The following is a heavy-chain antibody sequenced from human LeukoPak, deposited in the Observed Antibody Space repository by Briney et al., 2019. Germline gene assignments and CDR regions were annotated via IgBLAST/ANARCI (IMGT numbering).Heavy chain of an antibody. CDR3: TTYGSGRKFDY. J-gene: IGHJ4*02. D-gene: IGHD3-10*01. V-gene: IGHV3-15*04. CDR2: IESKTDGGTT. Sequence: GGSLSLSCAASGFSFSDAWMSWVRQIPGQGLEWVGRIESKTDGGTTDYAAPVKGRFTISRDDSTNTLYLQMSSLKSEDTAVYYCTTYGSGRKFDYWGQGILVTVSS. CDR1: GFSFSDAW.